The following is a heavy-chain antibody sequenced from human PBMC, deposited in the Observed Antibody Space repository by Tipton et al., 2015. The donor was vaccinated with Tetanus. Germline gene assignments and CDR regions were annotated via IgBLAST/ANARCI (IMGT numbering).Heavy chain of an antibody. CDR3: VRGRGLGAYSYGFEY. CDR2: VNQSGST. Sequence: GLVKPSETLSLTCGVSDGSFNAYYWNWIRQTPGKGLEWIGEVNQSGSTKYNPSFNSRAAISVDTSKSQFSLRLTSVTAADTAVYYCVRGRGLGAYSYGFEYWGQGALVTVSS. J-gene: IGHJ4*02. D-gene: IGHD5-18*01. CDR1: DGSFNAYY. V-gene: IGHV4-34*01.